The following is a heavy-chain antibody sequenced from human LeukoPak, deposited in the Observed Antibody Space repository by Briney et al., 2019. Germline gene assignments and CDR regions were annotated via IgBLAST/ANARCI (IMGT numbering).Heavy chain of an antibody. CDR1: GDSMSDYF. D-gene: IGHD3-22*01. J-gene: IGHJ6*03. Sequence: SETLSLTCTVSGDSMSDYFWTWIRQPPGQGLEWIGYAADSGSTNYNPSLKSRVTISVDTSKNQFSLKLSSVTAADTAVYYCARQGEHDYYDSSGYPPPVDGYYMDVWGKGTTVTISS. CDR2: AADSGST. V-gene: IGHV4-59*08. CDR3: ARQGEHDYYDSSGYPPPVDGYYMDV.